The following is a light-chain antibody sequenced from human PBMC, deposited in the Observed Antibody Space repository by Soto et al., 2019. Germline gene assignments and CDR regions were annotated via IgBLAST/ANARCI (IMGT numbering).Light chain of an antibody. V-gene: IGKV2D-29*02. CDR3: IQTLQTPLT. CDR2: EVS. J-gene: IGKJ4*01. Sequence: DVVMTQTPLSLSVAAGQPASISCKSSQSLLHITGETFLFWYLQKPGQSPQLLIYEVSTRVSGVPDRFSGSGSGTDFTLEISRVEADDVGVYYCIQTLQTPLTFGGGTKVDIK. CDR1: QSLLHITGETF.